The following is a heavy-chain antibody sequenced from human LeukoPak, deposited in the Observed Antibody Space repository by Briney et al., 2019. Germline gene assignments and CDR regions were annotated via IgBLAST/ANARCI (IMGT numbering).Heavy chain of an antibody. CDR3: ARDFGVHPYDSSGYPGDY. J-gene: IGHJ4*02. V-gene: IGHV3-30-3*01. Sequence: GRCLRLSCAASGFTFSSYSIHWVRQAPVKRVEWVAVISYVGSNKYYADSVRGRITISRDNSKNTLYLQMNSLRAEDTAVYYCARDFGVHPYDSSGYPGDYWGQGTLVTVSS. CDR2: ISYVGSNK. CDR1: GFTFSSYS. D-gene: IGHD3-22*01.